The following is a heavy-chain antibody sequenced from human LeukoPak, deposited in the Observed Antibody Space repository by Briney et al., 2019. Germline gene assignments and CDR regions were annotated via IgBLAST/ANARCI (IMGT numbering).Heavy chain of an antibody. V-gene: IGHV3-23*01. Sequence: GASLRLSCAASGFTFSNYAMSWVRQAPGKGLEWVSAITGGGSGIYYADSMKSRFTISRDNSENTLYLQINSLRAEDTAVYYCAKWGDYDVLTGYYVSDYWGQGTLVTVSS. CDR1: GFTFSNYA. CDR2: ITGGGSGI. CDR3: AKWGDYDVLTGYYVSDY. D-gene: IGHD3-9*01. J-gene: IGHJ4*02.